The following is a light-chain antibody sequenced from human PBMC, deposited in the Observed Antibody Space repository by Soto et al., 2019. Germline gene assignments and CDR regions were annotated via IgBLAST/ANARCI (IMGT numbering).Light chain of an antibody. CDR1: QSVSRK. Sequence: EVLRTQSPATLSVSPGERCTLSCMASQSVSRKLAWYQQTRGQAPRLLIYGASTRATGVTARFSGSGSGTEFTLTISNLQSEDFAVYHCQQYDKWPRTFGQGTKVEIK. CDR2: GAS. CDR3: QQYDKWPRT. V-gene: IGKV3-15*01. J-gene: IGKJ1*01.